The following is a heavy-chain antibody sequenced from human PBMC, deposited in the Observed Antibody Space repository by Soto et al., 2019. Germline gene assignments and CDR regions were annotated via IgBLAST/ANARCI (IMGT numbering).Heavy chain of an antibody. CDR1: GGSISSSSYY. Sequence: PSETLSLTCTVSGGSISSSSYYWGWIRQPPGKGLEWIGSIYYSGSTYYNPSLKSRVTISVDTSKNQFSLKLSSVTAADTAVYYCARLRVGATRRAFDYWGQGTLVTVS. CDR2: IYYSGST. J-gene: IGHJ4*02. D-gene: IGHD1-26*01. CDR3: ARLRVGATRRAFDY. V-gene: IGHV4-39*01.